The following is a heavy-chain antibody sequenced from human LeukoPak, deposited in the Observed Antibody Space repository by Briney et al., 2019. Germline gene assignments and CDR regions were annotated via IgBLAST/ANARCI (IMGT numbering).Heavy chain of an antibody. CDR2: IYHSGST. D-gene: IGHD3-3*01. CDR1: GYSISSGYY. CDR3: ARVAPQTYYDFWSGYPYLNWFDP. J-gene: IGHJ5*02. Sequence: SETRSLTCTVSGYSISSGYYWGWIRQPPGKGLEWIGSIYHSGSTYYNPSLKSRVTISVDTSKNQFSLKLSSVTAADTAVYYCARVAPQTYYDFWSGYPYLNWFDPWGQGTLVTVSS. V-gene: IGHV4-38-2*02.